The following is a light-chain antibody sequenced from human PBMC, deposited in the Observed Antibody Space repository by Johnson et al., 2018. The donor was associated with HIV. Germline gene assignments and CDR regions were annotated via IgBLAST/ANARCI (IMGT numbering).Light chain of an antibody. CDR2: ENN. Sequence: QSVLTQPPSVSAAPGQKVTISCSGSGSNIGNNYVSWYQQLPGTAPKLLIYENNKRPSGIPDRFSGSKSGTSATLGITGLQTGDEADYYCGTWDSSLNVFGTGTKVTVL. CDR3: GTWDSSLNV. J-gene: IGLJ1*01. V-gene: IGLV1-51*02. CDR1: GSNIGNNY.